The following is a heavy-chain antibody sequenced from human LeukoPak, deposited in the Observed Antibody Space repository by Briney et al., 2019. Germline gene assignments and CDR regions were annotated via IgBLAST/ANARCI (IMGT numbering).Heavy chain of an antibody. J-gene: IGHJ5*02. Sequence: GGSLRLSCVAAGFSFSSYEMNWFRQAPGKGLEWVSYISSSSGNIKYADSVNGRFTISRDNAKNSLYLQMNSLRADDSAVYYCARKTVGAKNWFDPWGQGTLVTVSS. D-gene: IGHD1-26*01. V-gene: IGHV3-48*03. CDR3: ARKTVGAKNWFDP. CDR1: GFSFSSYE. CDR2: ISSSSGNI.